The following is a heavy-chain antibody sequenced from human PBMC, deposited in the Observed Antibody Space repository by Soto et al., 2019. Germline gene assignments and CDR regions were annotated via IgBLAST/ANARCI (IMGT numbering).Heavy chain of an antibody. CDR3: AYGSSSAWIDF. CDR2: AYFSGGNT. Sequence: SETLSLTCSVSGDSMRGYHFYWAWIRQAPGKGLEWIGSAYFSGGNTYYNPSLKSRVSIFVYTSKNEFSLRLTSLTAADTAVYFCAYGSSSAWIDFWGQGTLVTVSS. D-gene: IGHD6-25*01. V-gene: IGHV4-39*01. CDR1: GDSMRGYHFY. J-gene: IGHJ4*02.